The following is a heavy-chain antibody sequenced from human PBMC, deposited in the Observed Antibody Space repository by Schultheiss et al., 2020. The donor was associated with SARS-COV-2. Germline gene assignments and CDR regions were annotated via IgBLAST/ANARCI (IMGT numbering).Heavy chain of an antibody. CDR1: GYSISSGYY. CDR3: ARDPFPYYDILTGPDY. D-gene: IGHD3-9*01. V-gene: IGHV4-38-2*02. Sequence: SETLSLTCTVSGYSISSGYYWGWIRQPPGKGLEWIGSLYHSGSTYYNPSLKSRVTMSVDTPKNQFSLKLSSVTAADMAVYYCARDPFPYYDILTGPDYWGQGTLVTVSS. CDR2: LYHSGST. J-gene: IGHJ4*02.